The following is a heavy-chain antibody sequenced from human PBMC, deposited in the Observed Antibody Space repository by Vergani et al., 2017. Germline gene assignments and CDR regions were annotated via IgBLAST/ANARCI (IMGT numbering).Heavy chain of an antibody. CDR1: GFTFNHYA. CDR2: ISGSGGST. J-gene: IGHJ6*03. V-gene: IGHV3-23*01. CDR3: TKAGSVTSGSLQYNFYMDV. Sequence: EVQLLESGGDLVQPGGSLRLSCAASGFTFNHYAMNWVRQAPGKGLEWVSGISGSGGSTYYAGSVKGRLTISRDSSKNTLYLQMNSLSAGDTAAYYCTKAGSVTSGSLQYNFYMDVWGKGTTVTVS. D-gene: IGHD3-10*01.